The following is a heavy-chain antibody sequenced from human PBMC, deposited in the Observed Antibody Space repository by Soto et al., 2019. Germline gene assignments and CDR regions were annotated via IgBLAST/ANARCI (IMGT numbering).Heavy chain of an antibody. CDR3: ARVGGYSSSWYD. Sequence: QVHLVQSGAEVKKPGASVKVSCKASGYTFTSYYMHWVRQAPGQGLEWMGIINPSGGSTSYAQKYPSRVTMSRDTSTSTVYMELSSLRSEDTAVYYCARVGGYSSSWYDWGQGTLVTVSS. CDR1: GYTFTSYY. J-gene: IGHJ4*02. V-gene: IGHV1-46*01. CDR2: INPSGGST. D-gene: IGHD6-13*01.